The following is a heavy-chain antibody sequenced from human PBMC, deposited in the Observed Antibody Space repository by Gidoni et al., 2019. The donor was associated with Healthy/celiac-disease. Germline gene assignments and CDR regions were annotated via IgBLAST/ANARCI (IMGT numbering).Heavy chain of an antibody. J-gene: IGHJ6*02. V-gene: IGHV3-33*01. CDR1: GFTFRSYG. D-gene: IGHD6-19*01. CDR3: AREGAQGGWSFYYYYGMDV. Sequence: QVQLVESGGGVVQPGRSLRLSCAASGFTFRSYGMHWCRQAPGKGLEWVAVRLYDGSNKDYADSVKGRFTIPRDNSKNTLYLQMNSLRAEDTAVYYCAREGAQGGWSFYYYYGMDVWGQGTTVTVSS. CDR2: RLYDGSNK.